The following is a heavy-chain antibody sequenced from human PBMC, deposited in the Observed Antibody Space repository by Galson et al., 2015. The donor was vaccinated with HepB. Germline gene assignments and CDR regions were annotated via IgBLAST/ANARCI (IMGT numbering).Heavy chain of an antibody. CDR3: ARRWDTLVVKH. V-gene: IGHV3-23*01. CDR2: IGDSNART. Sequence: SLKLSCAASGFTFTDYAMAWVRQAPGKGLEWVSSIGDSNARTYYADSVKGRFTISRDNSKNTLYLQMDSLRAEDTAIYYCARRWDTLVVKHWGQGTRVTVSS. D-gene: IGHD2-2*01. CDR1: GFTFTDYA. J-gene: IGHJ1*01.